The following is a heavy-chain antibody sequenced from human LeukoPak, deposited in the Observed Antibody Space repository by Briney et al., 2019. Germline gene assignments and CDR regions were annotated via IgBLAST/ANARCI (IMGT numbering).Heavy chain of an antibody. CDR2: ISGSGGST. CDR1: GFTLSSYV. CDR3: AKIRYSSGWFSFDY. Sequence: GASLRLSCAASGFTLSSYVMSWVRQAPGKGLEWVSAISGSGGSTYYADSVKGRFTISRDNSKNTLYLQMNSLRAEDTAVYYCAKIRYSSGWFSFDYWGQGTLVTVSS. V-gene: IGHV3-23*01. D-gene: IGHD6-19*01. J-gene: IGHJ4*02.